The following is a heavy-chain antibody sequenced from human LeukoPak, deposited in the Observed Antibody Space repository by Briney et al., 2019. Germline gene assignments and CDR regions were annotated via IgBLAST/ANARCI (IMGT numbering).Heavy chain of an antibody. V-gene: IGHV3-23*01. J-gene: IGHJ4*02. Sequence: GGPLRLSCAASGFTFSNYAISWVRQAPGKGLEWVSAIRDSGGSTDYTDSVKGRFTISRDNSKNTLYLQMNSLRAEDTAVYYCAKDLSSSSSGKFVSWGQGTLVTVSS. CDR3: AKDLSSSSSGKFVS. CDR2: IRDSGGST. CDR1: GFTFSNYA. D-gene: IGHD6-6*01.